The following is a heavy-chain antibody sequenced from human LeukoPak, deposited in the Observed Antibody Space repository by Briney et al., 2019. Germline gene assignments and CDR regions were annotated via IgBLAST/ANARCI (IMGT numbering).Heavy chain of an antibody. CDR2: IYYSGST. CDR3: ARGRGYSYGYPRYFDY. D-gene: IGHD5-18*01. CDR1: GGSISSSSYY. V-gene: IGHV4-39*07. J-gene: IGHJ4*02. Sequence: SETLSLTCTVSGGSISSSSYYWGWIRQPPGKGLEWIGSIYYSGSTYYNPSLKSRVTISVDTSKNQFSLKLSSVTAADTAVYYCARGRGYSYGYPRYFDYWGQGTLVTVSS.